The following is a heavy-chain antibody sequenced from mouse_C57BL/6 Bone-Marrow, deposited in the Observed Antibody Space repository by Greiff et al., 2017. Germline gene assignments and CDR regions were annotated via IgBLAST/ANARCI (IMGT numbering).Heavy chain of an antibody. J-gene: IGHJ3*01. Sequence: EVKLVESGAELVRPGASVKLSCTASGFNIKDDYMHWVKQRPEQGLEWIGWIDPENGDTEYASKFQGKATITADTSSNTAYLQLSSLTSEDTAVYYCTTWDDDVWFAYWGQGTLVTVSA. CDR2: IDPENGDT. CDR3: TTWDDDVWFAY. D-gene: IGHD2-4*01. V-gene: IGHV14-4*01. CDR1: GFNIKDDY.